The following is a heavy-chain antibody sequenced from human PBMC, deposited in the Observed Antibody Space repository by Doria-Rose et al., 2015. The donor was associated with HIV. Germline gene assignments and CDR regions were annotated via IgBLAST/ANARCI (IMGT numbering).Heavy chain of an antibody. CDR3: ARDSSGYYQPNYFDY. J-gene: IGHJ4*02. CDR2: IIPILDIA. D-gene: IGHD3-22*01. V-gene: IGHV1-69*04. CDR1: NYA. Sequence: NYAIAWVRQAPGQGLEWMGRIIPILDIANYAQRFQGRVTITADTSTTTVYMELRSLRSDDTAVYYCARDSSGYYQPNYFDYWGQGTLVTVSS.